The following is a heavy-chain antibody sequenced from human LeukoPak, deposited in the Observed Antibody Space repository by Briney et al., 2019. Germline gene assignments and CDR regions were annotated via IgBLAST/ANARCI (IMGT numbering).Heavy chain of an antibody. D-gene: IGHD3-10*01. CDR3: ATDLRHGSGSYYNFVYY. Sequence: GGSLRLSCAASGFTFSSYAMSWVRQAPGKGLEWVSAISGSGGSTYYADSVKGRFTISRDNSKNTLYLQMNSLRAEDTAVYYCATDLRHGSGSYYNFVYYWGQGTLVTVSS. CDR1: GFTFSSYA. J-gene: IGHJ4*02. V-gene: IGHV3-23*01. CDR2: ISGSGGST.